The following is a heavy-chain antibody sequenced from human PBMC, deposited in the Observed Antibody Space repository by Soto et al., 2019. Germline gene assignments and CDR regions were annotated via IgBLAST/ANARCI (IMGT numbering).Heavy chain of an antibody. CDR1: GFTFSNAL. J-gene: IGHJ4*02. CDR2: IKSKTDGGTT. D-gene: IGHD4-17*01. CDR3: TREAYGEYDY. V-gene: IGHV3-15*01. Sequence: EVQLVESGGGLVKPGGSLRLSCAASGFTFSNALMSWVRQAPGKGLEWVGRIKSKTDGGTTDYAAPVKGRFTISRDDSTHTLYLQMNSLKTEDADLYYCTREAYGEYDYWGQGTLVTVSS.